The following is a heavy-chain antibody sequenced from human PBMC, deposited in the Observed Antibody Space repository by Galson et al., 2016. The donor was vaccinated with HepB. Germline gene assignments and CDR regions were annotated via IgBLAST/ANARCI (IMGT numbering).Heavy chain of an antibody. V-gene: IGHV3-11*06. CDR1: GFTFSDFY. CDR3: ARAQLAFSDLWTGLVRGNRFDP. CDR2: ISGTGTYT. D-gene: IGHD3/OR15-3a*01. Sequence: SLRLSCAASGFTFSDFYMTWIRQAPGKGLEWISYISGTGTYTNYAASLKGRFTISRDNANNLVYLQMNSLRVEDTAMYYCARAQLAFSDLWTGLVRGNRFDPWGQGTLVTVSS. J-gene: IGHJ5*02.